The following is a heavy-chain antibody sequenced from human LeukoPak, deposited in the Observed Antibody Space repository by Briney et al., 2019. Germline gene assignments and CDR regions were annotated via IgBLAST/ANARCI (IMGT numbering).Heavy chain of an antibody. D-gene: IGHD2-2*01. V-gene: IGHV3-21*01. CDR2: ISSSSSYI. Sequence: GGSLRLSCAASGFTFSSYSMNWVRQAPGKGLEWVSSISSSSSYIYYADSVKGRFTISRDNAKNSLYLQMNSLRAEDTAVYYCARDGRYCSSTSCKGGYYYYGMDVWGQGTTVTVSS. J-gene: IGHJ6*02. CDR3: ARDGRYCSSTSCKGGYYYYGMDV. CDR1: GFTFSSYS.